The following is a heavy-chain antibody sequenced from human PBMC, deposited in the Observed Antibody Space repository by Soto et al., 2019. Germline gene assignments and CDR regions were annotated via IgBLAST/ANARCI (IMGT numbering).Heavy chain of an antibody. CDR1: GFSPTTSGVG. CDR2: IYWDEDK. J-gene: IGHJ4*02. D-gene: IGHD3-3*01. CDR3: AHRVLRTVFGLVTTTAIYFDF. V-gene: IGHV2-5*02. Sequence: QITLNESGPTQVKPRQTLTLTCTFSGFSPTTSGVGVGWIRQSPGKAPEGLALIYWDEDKRYSPSLKSRLTITKDTSKNQVVLTMADLDPADTATYYCAHRVLRTVFGLVTTTAIYFDFWGQGTPVAVSS.